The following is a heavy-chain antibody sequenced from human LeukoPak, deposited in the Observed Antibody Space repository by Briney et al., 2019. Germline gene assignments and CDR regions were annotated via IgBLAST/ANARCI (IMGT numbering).Heavy chain of an antibody. V-gene: IGHV4-59*08. CDR2: IHYSGGT. J-gene: IGHJ4*02. CDR1: GGSISSDS. Sequence: PSETLSLTCTVAGGSISSDSWSWIRQPPGKGLEWIGYIHYSGGTNYNPSLKSRVTISVDTSRNQFSLRLSSVTAADTAVYYCARRNYGDYDHFFDYWGQGTLLTVSS. D-gene: IGHD4-17*01. CDR3: ARRNYGDYDHFFDY.